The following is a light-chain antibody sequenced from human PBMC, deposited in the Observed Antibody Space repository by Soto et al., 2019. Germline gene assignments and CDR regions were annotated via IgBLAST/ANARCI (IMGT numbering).Light chain of an antibody. CDR2: GAP. CDR3: QQYGSSTTT. V-gene: IGKV3-20*01. Sequence: EIVLTQAPGTLSLSPGESATLTCRASHIXXSRYLAWDEQKPGQAPRLLIYGAPXXATGIPARFSGRGSGTDFTLTISKLEPEEFAVYYCQQYGSSTTTFGQGNNVYIK. J-gene: IGKJ1*01. CDR1: HIXXSRY.